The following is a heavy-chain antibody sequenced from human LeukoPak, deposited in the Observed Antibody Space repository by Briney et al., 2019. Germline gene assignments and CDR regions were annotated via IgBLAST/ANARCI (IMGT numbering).Heavy chain of an antibody. D-gene: IGHD2-2*01. Sequence: SQTLSLTCAISGDSVSSNSAAWNWIRQSPSRGLEWLGRTYYRSKWYNDYAVSVKSRITIHTDTSKNQLSLQVNSVTPDDTAVYYCARDTSRLLTSWGQGTLVTVSS. CDR1: GDSVSSNSAA. CDR3: ARDTSRLLTS. V-gene: IGHV6-1*01. J-gene: IGHJ4*02. CDR2: TYYRSKWYN.